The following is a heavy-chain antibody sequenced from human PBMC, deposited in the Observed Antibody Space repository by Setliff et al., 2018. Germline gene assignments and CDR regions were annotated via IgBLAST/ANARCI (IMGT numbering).Heavy chain of an antibody. CDR2: INYSRST. V-gene: IGHV4-39*01. CDR1: GDSLSSGTQY. D-gene: IGHD5-12*01. Sequence: SETLSLTCSVFGDSLSSGTQYWAWIRQPPGKGLEWIGNINYSRSTYYNPSLKSRVTMSVDASRNQVSLKVTSVTAEDTAVYYCAKVDIDYIMTRDNTWQYIFYMDVWGRGTTVTVSS. CDR3: AKVDIDYIMTRDNTWQYIFYMDV. J-gene: IGHJ6*03.